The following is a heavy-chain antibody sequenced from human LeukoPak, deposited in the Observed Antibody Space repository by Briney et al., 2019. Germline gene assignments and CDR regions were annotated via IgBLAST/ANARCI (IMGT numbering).Heavy chain of an antibody. CDR3: ARNQRYYDSSGSFTQGYYFDY. D-gene: IGHD3-22*01. J-gene: IGHJ4*02. CDR2: IIPIFGTA. CDR1: GGTFSSYA. Sequence: SVKVSCKASGGTFSSYAVSWVRQAPGQGLEWMGRIIPIFGTANYAQKFQGRVTITTDESTSTAYMELSSLRSEDTAVYYCARNQRYYDSSGSFTQGYYFDYWGQGTLVTVSS. V-gene: IGHV1-69*05.